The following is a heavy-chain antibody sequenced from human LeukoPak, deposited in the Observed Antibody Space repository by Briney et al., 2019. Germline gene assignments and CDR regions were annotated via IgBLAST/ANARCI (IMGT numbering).Heavy chain of an antibody. Sequence: GGSLRLSCAASGFTFSSYAMSWVRQAPGKGLEWVLVISGSGGNTYYADSVKGRFTISRDNSKNTLYPQMNSLRAEDTAIYYCAKDGKGAPVAGTGYFDYWGQGTLVTVSS. CDR2: ISGSGGNT. J-gene: IGHJ4*02. CDR3: AKDGKGAPVAGTGYFDY. V-gene: IGHV3-23*01. CDR1: GFTFSSYA. D-gene: IGHD6-19*01.